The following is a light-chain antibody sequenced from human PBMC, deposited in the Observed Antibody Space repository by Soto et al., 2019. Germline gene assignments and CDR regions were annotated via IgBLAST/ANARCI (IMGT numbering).Light chain of an antibody. CDR2: LNSDGSH. CDR3: QTWGTGGV. V-gene: IGLV4-69*01. J-gene: IGLJ3*02. CDR1: SGHSSYA. Sequence: QSVLTQSPSASASLGASVKLTCTLSSGHSSYAIAWHQQQPEKGPRYLMKLNSDGSHSKGDGIPDRFSGSSSGAERYLTISSLQSEDEADYYCQTWGTGGVFGGGTQVTVL.